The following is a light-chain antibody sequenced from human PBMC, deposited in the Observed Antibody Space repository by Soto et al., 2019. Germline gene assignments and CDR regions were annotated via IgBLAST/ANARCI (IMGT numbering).Light chain of an antibody. Sequence: EIVLTQSPGTLSLSPGERGTRSCRASQSVSNNYLAWYQQKPGEAPRPLISDASNSATGIPARFSGSGSGTDFTLPISSLEPEDFAIYYCQQRKYWPPIIFGQGTRLEIK. CDR2: DAS. CDR3: QQRKYWPPII. V-gene: IGKV3-11*01. CDR1: QSVSNNY. J-gene: IGKJ5*01.